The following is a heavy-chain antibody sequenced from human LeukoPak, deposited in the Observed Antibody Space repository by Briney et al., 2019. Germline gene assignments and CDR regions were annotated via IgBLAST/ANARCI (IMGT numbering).Heavy chain of an antibody. CDR1: GFTFGSYW. CDR3: ARCSTSCYSGDY. CDR2: IKQDGSEK. J-gene: IGHJ4*02. V-gene: IGHV3-7*01. Sequence: GGSLRLSCAASGFTFGSYWMSWVRQAPGKGLEWVANIKQDGSEKYYVDSVKGRFTISRDNAKNSLYLQMNSLRAEDTAVYYCARCSTSCYSGDYWGQGTLVTVSS. D-gene: IGHD2-2*02.